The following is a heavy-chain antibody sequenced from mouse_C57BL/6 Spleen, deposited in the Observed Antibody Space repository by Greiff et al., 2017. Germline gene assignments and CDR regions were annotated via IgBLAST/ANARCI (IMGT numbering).Heavy chain of an antibody. CDR2: IDPNRGGT. D-gene: IGHD1-1*01. Sequence: QVQLQQPGAELVKPGASVKLSCKATGYTFTSYWMHWVKQRPGRGLAWSGRIDPNRGGTKYNEKFKSQATPTVVKPSCTAYMLLSSLTSEDSSVYYCSRSGTTVVDPAWFAYGVQATLVTVSA. CDR1: GYTFTSYW. CDR3: SRSGTTVVDPAWFAY. V-gene: IGHV1-72*01. J-gene: IGHJ3*01.